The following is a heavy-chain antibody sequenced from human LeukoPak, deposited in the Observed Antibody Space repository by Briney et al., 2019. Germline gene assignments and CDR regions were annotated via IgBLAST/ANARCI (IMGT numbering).Heavy chain of an antibody. V-gene: IGHV4-61*02. Sequence: SETLSLTCTVSGGSISSGSYYWSWIRQPAGKGLEWIGRIYTSGSTNYNPSLKSRVTISVDTSKNQFSLKLSSATAADTAVYYCAADTDYWGQGTLVTVSS. CDR3: AADTDY. D-gene: IGHD2-2*02. J-gene: IGHJ4*02. CDR1: GGSISSGSYY. CDR2: IYTSGST.